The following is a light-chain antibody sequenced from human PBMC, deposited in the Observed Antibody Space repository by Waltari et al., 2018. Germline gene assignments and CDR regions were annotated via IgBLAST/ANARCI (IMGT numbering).Light chain of an antibody. J-gene: IGKJ1*01. CDR3: QQYNNWPQT. Sequence: EIVMTQSPATLSVSPGERATLSCRASQSVGSNVGWYQQKPGQAPRPLIYGASTRATGVPARFSGSGSGTEFTLTISSLQSEDFAVYYCQQYNNWPQTFGQGTKVEIK. CDR1: QSVGSN. CDR2: GAS. V-gene: IGKV3-15*01.